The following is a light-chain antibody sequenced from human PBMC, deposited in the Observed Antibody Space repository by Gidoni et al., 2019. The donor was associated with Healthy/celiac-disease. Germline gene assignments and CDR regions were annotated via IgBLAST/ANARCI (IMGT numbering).Light chain of an antibody. CDR1: QDMSNY. J-gene: IGKJ1*01. CDR2: DAS. Sequence: DIQMTQSPSSLSASVGDRVTITCQESQDMSNYLNWYQQKPGKAPKRLIYDASNLETGVPSMFSGSGYGTDITFTISSLQPEDIATYYCQQEDNLPWTFGQGTKVEIK. CDR3: QQEDNLPWT. V-gene: IGKV1-33*01.